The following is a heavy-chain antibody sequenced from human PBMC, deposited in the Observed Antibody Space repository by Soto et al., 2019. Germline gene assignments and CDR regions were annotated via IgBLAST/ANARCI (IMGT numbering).Heavy chain of an antibody. J-gene: IGHJ1*01. CDR3: ARDLGSSWYPEYFQH. Sequence: PGGSLRLCCAASGFTFSSYSMNWVRQAPGKGLEWVSYISSSSSTIYYADSVKGRFTISRDNAKNSLYLQMNSLRAEDTAVYYCARDLGSSWYPEYFQHWGQGTLVTVSS. D-gene: IGHD6-13*01. CDR2: ISSSSSTI. V-gene: IGHV3-48*01. CDR1: GFTFSSYS.